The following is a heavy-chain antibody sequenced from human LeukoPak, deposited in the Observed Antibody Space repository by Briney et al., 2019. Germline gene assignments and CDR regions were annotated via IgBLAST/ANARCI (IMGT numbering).Heavy chain of an antibody. D-gene: IGHD4-17*01. J-gene: IGHJ6*03. CDR1: GGSISSHY. CDR3: ARAGNCGDYWNDYYYYMDV. V-gene: IGHV4-59*11. CDR2: IYYSGST. Sequence: SETLSLTCTVSGGSISSHYWSWIRQPPGKGLEWIGYIYYSGSTNYNPSLKSRVTISVDTSKNQFSLKLSSVTAADTAVYYCARAGNCGDYWNDYYYYMDVWGKGTTVTVSS.